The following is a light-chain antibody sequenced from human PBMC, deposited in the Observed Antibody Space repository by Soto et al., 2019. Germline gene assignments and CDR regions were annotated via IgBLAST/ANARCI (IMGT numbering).Light chain of an antibody. V-gene: IGKV3-20*01. CDR3: QLYGSSPPYT. CDR1: QSVSRSY. J-gene: IGKJ2*01. CDR2: GAS. Sequence: EIVLTQSPATLSLSPGERATLSCRASQSVSRSYLAWYQRKPGQAPRLLIYGASSRATGIPDRFSGSGSGTDFTLTISRLEPEDFAVYYCQLYGSSPPYTFGQGTKLEIK.